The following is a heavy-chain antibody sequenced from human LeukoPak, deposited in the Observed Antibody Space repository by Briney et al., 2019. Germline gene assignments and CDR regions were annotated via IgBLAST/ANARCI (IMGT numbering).Heavy chain of an antibody. J-gene: IGHJ4*02. Sequence: GGSLRLSCAASGFTFSSYWMHWVRQAPGKGLVWVSRINSDGSSTSYADSVKGRFTISRDNAKNTLYLQMNSLRAEDTAVYYCASLNSRGDRLPFDYWGQGTLVTVSS. CDR2: INSDGSST. CDR1: GFTFSSYW. CDR3: ASLNSRGDRLPFDY. V-gene: IGHV3-74*01. D-gene: IGHD2-2*01.